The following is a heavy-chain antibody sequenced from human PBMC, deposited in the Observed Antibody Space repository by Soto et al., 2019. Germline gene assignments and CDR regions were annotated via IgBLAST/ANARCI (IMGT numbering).Heavy chain of an antibody. CDR3: ARDPDSSGWYGRSIYYYYGMDV. D-gene: IGHD6-19*01. Sequence: ASVKVSCKASGYTFTSYYMHWVRQPPGQGLEWMGIINPSGGSTSYAQKFQGRVTMTRDTSTSTVYMEPSSLRSEDTAVYYCARDPDSSGWYGRSIYYYYGMDVWGQGTTVTVSS. V-gene: IGHV1-46*01. CDR1: GYTFTSYY. CDR2: INPSGGST. J-gene: IGHJ6*02.